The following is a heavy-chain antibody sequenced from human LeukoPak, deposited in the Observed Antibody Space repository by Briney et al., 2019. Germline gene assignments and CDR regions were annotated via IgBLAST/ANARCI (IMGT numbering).Heavy chain of an antibody. CDR2: ISGNGGST. CDR1: GFTFSSYA. CDR3: AKDGRRYFDWLYDF. D-gene: IGHD3-9*01. J-gene: IGHJ4*02. V-gene: IGHV3-23*01. Sequence: GGSLRLSCAASGFTFSSYAMTWVRQAPGKGLEWVSGISGNGGSTYYADSVKGRFTISRDNSKNTLYLLMNSLRAEDTAAYYCAKDGRRYFDWLYDFWGQGTLVTVSS.